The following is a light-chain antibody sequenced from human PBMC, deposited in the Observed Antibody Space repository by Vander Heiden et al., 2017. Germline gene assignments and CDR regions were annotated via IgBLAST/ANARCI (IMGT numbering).Light chain of an antibody. V-gene: IGKV1-39*01. J-gene: IGKJ2*01. Sequence: DIQMTQSPSSLSASVGDRVTITCRASQSISSYLNWYQQKPGKAPKLLIYAASSLQSGVPSRFRGSGSGTDFTLTISRLQPEDFATYYCQQSDSTPYTFGQGTKVDIK. CDR2: AAS. CDR3: QQSDSTPYT. CDR1: QSISSY.